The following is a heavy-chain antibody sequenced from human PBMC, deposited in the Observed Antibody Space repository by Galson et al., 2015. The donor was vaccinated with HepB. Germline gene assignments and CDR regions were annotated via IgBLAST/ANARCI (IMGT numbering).Heavy chain of an antibody. J-gene: IGHJ6*03. CDR3: ARGGCGGDCYRYYYYYYMDV. CDR2: IYSGGST. V-gene: IGHV3-53*01. D-gene: IGHD2-21*01. CDR1: GFTVSSNY. Sequence: SLRLSCAASGFTVSSNYMSWVRQAPGKGLEWVSVIYSGGSTYYADSVKGRFTISRDNSKNTLYLQMNSLRAEDTAVYYCARGGCGGDCYRYYYYYYMDVWGKGTTVTVSS.